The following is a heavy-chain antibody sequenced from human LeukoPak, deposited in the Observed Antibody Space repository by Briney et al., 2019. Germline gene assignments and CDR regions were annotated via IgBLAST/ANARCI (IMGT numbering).Heavy chain of an antibody. CDR2: INHSGST. CDR3: ARLERLGYAFSGWYSIDY. D-gene: IGHD6-19*01. J-gene: IGHJ4*02. V-gene: IGHV4-34*01. CDR1: GGSFSGYY. Sequence: SETLSLTCAVYGGSFSGYYWSWIRQPPGKGLEWIGEINHSGSTNYNPSLKSRVTISVDTSKNQFSLKLSSVTAADTAVYYCARLERLGYAFSGWYSIDYWGQGTLVTVSS.